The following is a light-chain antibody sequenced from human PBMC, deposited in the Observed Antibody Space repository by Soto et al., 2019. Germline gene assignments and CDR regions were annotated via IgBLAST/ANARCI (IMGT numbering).Light chain of an antibody. Sequence: EIVLTQSPGTLSLSPGERATLSCRASQSVSTTYLARYQQKPGQAPRLLIYGASSRATGILDRFSGSGSGTDFTLTISRLEPEDFAVYYGQQYGSSRWTFGQGTKVEI. CDR1: QSVSTTY. J-gene: IGKJ1*01. CDR3: QQYGSSRWT. V-gene: IGKV3-20*01. CDR2: GAS.